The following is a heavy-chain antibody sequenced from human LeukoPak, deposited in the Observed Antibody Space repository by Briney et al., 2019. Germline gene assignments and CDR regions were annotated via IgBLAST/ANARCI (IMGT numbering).Heavy chain of an antibody. CDR2: ISYDGSNK. Sequence: GGSLRLSCAASGFTFSSYAMHWVRQAPGKGLEWVAVISYDGSNKYYADSVKGRFTISRDNSKNTLYLQMNSLRAEDTAVYYCARDPYSSETYYFDYWGQGTLVTVSS. V-gene: IGHV3-30-3*01. CDR1: GFTFSSYA. D-gene: IGHD6-19*01. J-gene: IGHJ4*02. CDR3: ARDPYSSETYYFDY.